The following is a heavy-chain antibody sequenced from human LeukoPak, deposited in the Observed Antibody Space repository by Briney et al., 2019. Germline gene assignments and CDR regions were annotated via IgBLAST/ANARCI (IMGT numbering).Heavy chain of an antibody. D-gene: IGHD2/OR15-2a*01. J-gene: IGHJ4*02. CDR1: GFTFSNYA. Sequence: SGGSLRLSCAASGFTFSNYAMSWVRQAPGKGLEWVSAISGSGDNTYYADSVKGRFTVSRDNAKNSLYLQMNSLRAEDTALYYCARQSEYGSFDYWGQGTLVTVSS. V-gene: IGHV3-23*01. CDR2: ISGSGDNT. CDR3: ARQSEYGSFDY.